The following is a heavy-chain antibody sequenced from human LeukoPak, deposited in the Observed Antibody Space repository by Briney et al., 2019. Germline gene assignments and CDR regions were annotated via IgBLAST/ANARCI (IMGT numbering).Heavy chain of an antibody. V-gene: IGHV1-18*01. Sequence: ASVKVSCKASGYTFTSYGISWVRQAPGQGLEWMGWISAYNGNTNYAQKLQGRVTVTTDTSTSTAYMELRSLRSDDTAVYYCAREQDCSGGSCYPPEGYYYGMDVWGQGTTVTVSS. CDR2: ISAYNGNT. CDR1: GYTFTSYG. CDR3: AREQDCSGGSCYPPEGYYYGMDV. J-gene: IGHJ6*02. D-gene: IGHD2-15*01.